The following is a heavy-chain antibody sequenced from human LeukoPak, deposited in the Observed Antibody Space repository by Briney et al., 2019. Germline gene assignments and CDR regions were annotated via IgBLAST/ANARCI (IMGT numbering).Heavy chain of an antibody. CDR3: AKFKTVGRYSSGWYYFDY. CDR2: ISGSGGST. V-gene: IGHV3-23*01. CDR1: GFTFSSYA. Sequence: GGSLRLSCAAPGFTFSSYAMSWVRQAPGKGLEWVSAISGSGGSTYYADSVKGRFTISRDNSKNTLYLQMNSLRAEDTAVYYCAKFKTVGRYSSGWYYFDYWGQGTLVTVSS. J-gene: IGHJ4*02. D-gene: IGHD6-19*01.